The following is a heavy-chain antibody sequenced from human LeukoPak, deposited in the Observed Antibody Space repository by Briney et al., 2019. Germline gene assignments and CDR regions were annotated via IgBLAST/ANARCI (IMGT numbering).Heavy chain of an antibody. J-gene: IGHJ4*02. V-gene: IGHV3-20*01. CDR2: INWNGGST. CDR3: ARRDYDSSGCAYWFEY. Sequence: GGSLTLSCAASGFTFDDYGMNWVRQAPGKGLEWVSGINWNGGSTGYADSVKGRFTISRDKAKNTLYLQMNSLRAEDTASYHCARRDYDSSGCAYWFEYWGQGTVVIVSS. CDR1: GFTFDDYG. D-gene: IGHD3-22*01.